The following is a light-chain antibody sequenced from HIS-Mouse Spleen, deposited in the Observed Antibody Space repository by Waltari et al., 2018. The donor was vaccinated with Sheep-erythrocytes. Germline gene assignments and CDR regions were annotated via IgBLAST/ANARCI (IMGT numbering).Light chain of an antibody. CDR2: KVS. CDR1: QSLVHSDGNTY. J-gene: IGKJ2*01. CDR3: MQGT. V-gene: IGKV2-30*02. Sequence: DVVMTQSSLSLPVTLGQPASISCRSSQSLVHSDGNTYLNWFQQRPGQSPRRLIYKVSNRDSGVPDRFSGSGSGTDFTLKISRVEAEDVGVYYCMQGTFGQGTKLEIK.